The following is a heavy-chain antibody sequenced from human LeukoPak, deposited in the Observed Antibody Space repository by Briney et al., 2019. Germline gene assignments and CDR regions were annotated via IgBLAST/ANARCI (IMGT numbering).Heavy chain of an antibody. CDR2: ISGAGGNT. CDR1: GFTFSSYA. D-gene: IGHD6-19*01. V-gene: IGHV3-23*01. CDR3: ARSPSQWLVRGYFDY. J-gene: IGHJ4*02. Sequence: GGSLRLSCAASGFTFSSYAMNWVRQAPGKGLEWVSTISGAGGNTYYADSVKGRFTISRDNSKNTLYLQMKSLRAEDTAVYYCARSPSQWLVRGYFDYWGQGTLVTVSS.